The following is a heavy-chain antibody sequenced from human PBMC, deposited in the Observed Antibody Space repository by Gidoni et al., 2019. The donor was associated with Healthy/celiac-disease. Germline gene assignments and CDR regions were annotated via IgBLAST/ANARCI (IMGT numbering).Heavy chain of an antibody. CDR3: ARRGYSYGYTYFDY. J-gene: IGHJ4*02. V-gene: IGHV4-39*01. Sequence: QLQLQESGPGLVKPSETLSLTCTVSGGSISSSSYYWGWIRQPPGKGLEWIGSIYYSGSTYYNPSLKSRVTISVDTSKNQFSLKLSSVTAADTAVYYCARRGYSYGYTYFDYWGQGTLVTVSS. CDR1: GGSISSSSYY. D-gene: IGHD5-18*01. CDR2: IYYSGST.